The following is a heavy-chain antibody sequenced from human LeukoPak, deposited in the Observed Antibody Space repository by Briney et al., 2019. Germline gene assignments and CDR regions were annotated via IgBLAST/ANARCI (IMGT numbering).Heavy chain of an antibody. CDR3: AKDRVAAAEGWFDP. V-gene: IGHV3-23*01. CDR1: GFTLSSYA. Sequence: GSLRLSCAASGFTLSSYAMSWVRQAPGKGLEWVSIVSGGGGSTYYADSVKGRFTISTDNSRNTVSLEMNSLRAEDTALYYCAKDRVAAAEGWFDPWGQGTLVTVSS. CDR2: VSGGGGST. J-gene: IGHJ5*02. D-gene: IGHD6-13*01.